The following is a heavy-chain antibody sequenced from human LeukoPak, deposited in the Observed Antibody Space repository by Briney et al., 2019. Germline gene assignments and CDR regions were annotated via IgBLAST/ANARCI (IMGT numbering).Heavy chain of an antibody. CDR3: VKVYGDYGDDY. V-gene: IGHV3-30*18. CDR2: ISYDGSKK. D-gene: IGHD4-17*01. CDR1: GFISSSYG. Sequence: PGGSLRLSCAASGFISSSYGMHWVRQAPGKGLEWVAVISYDGSKKYYADSVKGRFTISRDNSKNTLYLQMNSLRVEDTAVYYCVKVYGDYGDDYWGQGTLVTVSS. J-gene: IGHJ4*02.